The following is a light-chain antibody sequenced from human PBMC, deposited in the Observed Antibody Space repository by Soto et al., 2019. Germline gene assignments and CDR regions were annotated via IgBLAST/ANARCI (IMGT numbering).Light chain of an antibody. V-gene: IGKV3-15*01. J-gene: IGKJ4*01. Sequence: EIVMTQSPATLSVSPGETATLSCRASQSVSNNLAWYQQKPGQAHRLLIYHASTRATGIPARFSGSGSGTEFTLTISSLQSEDFAVYYCQQYNKWPRTFGGGTKVEIK. CDR2: HAS. CDR3: QQYNKWPRT. CDR1: QSVSNN.